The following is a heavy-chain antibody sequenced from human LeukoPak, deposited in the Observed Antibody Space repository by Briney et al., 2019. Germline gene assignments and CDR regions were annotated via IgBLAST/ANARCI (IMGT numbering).Heavy chain of an antibody. CDR1: GGTFSSYA. CDR3: ARVGYYDSSGYYHDY. V-gene: IGHV1-69*05. D-gene: IGHD3-22*01. Sequence: SVKVSCKASGGTFSSYAICWVRQAPGQGLEWMGGIIPIFGTANYAQKFQGRVTITTDESKSKAYMELSSLRSEDTAVYYCARVGYYDSSGYYHDYWGQGTLVTVSS. CDR2: IIPIFGTA. J-gene: IGHJ4*02.